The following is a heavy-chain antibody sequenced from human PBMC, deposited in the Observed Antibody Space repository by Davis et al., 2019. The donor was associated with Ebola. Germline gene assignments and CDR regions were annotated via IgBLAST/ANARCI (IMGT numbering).Heavy chain of an antibody. D-gene: IGHD2-2*01. J-gene: IGHJ5*02. CDR2: IYYSGST. Sequence: LRLSCTVSGGSISSGGYYWSWIRQHPGKGLEWIGYIYYSGSTYYNPSLKSRLTISVDTSKNQFSLKLSSVTAADTAGYYCARDLGYCTSTSCSIGWFDPWGQGTLVTVSS. CDR3: ARDLGYCTSTSCSIGWFDP. CDR1: GGSISSGGYY. V-gene: IGHV4-31*03.